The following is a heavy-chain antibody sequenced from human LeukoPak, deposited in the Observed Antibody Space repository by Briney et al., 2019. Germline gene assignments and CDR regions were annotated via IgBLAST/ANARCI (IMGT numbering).Heavy chain of an antibody. V-gene: IGHV1-18*01. CDR3: ARVGYGSGSRPRYFDY. J-gene: IGHJ4*02. D-gene: IGHD3-10*01. Sequence: ASVKVSCKASGYTFTSYGISWVRQAPGQGLEWMGWISAYNGNTNYAQKLQGRVTMTTDPSTSTAYMELRSLRSDDTAVYYCARVGYGSGSRPRYFDYWGQGTLVTVSS. CDR2: ISAYNGNT. CDR1: GYTFTSYG.